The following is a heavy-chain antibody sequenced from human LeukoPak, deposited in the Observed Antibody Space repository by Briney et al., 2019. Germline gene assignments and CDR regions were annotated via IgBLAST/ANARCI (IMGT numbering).Heavy chain of an antibody. CDR2: IRSDGSTK. D-gene: IGHD6-13*01. J-gene: IGHJ3*02. CDR1: GFTFSTYG. CDR3: ARDLIAAADHDAFDI. Sequence: GGSLRLSCAASGFTFSTYGMHWVRQAPGKGLEWVAFIRSDGSTKYFADSVKGRFTISRDNSKNTLYLQMNSLRAEDTAVYYCARDLIAAADHDAFDIWGQGTMVTVSS. V-gene: IGHV3-30*02.